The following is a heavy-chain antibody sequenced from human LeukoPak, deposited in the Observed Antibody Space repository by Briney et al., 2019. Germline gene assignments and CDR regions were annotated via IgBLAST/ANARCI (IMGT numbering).Heavy chain of an antibody. D-gene: IGHD6-19*01. CDR3: ARAAVAAGIFYIDY. V-gene: IGHV3-66*01. CDR1: GFSVRTNY. CDR2: IYNSDHT. Sequence: PGGSLRLSCAAPGFSVRTNYMAWVRQAPGKGLEWVSLIYNSDHTFYADSVKDRITISRDSSENTVFLQMNSLRAEVTAAYYCARAAVAAGIFYIDYWGQGTLVTVSS. J-gene: IGHJ4*02.